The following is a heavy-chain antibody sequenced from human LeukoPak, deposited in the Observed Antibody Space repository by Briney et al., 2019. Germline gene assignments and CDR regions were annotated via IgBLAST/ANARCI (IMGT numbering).Heavy chain of an antibody. CDR2: ISWNSGSI. CDR3: AKGGWLQLGPDAFDI. J-gene: IGHJ3*02. CDR1: GFTFDDYA. Sequence: GGSLRLSCAASGFTFDDYAMHWVRQAPGNGLEWVSGISWNSGSIGYADSVKGRFTISRDNAKNSLYLQMNSLRAEDTALYYCAKGGWLQLGPDAFDIWGQGTMVTVSS. V-gene: IGHV3-9*01. D-gene: IGHD5-24*01.